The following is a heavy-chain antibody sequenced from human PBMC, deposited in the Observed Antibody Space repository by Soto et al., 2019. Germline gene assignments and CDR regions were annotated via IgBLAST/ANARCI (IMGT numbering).Heavy chain of an antibody. CDR2: MSYDGNNK. CDR3: AKDHLPSTVTTPGY. V-gene: IGHV3-30*18. J-gene: IGHJ4*02. D-gene: IGHD4-17*01. Sequence: QVQLVESGGGVVQPGRSLRLSCAASGFTFSTYGMHWVRQAPGKGLEWVAVMSYDGNNKYYADSVKGRFTISRDNSKNTLFLQMNSLRAADTAVHYCAKDHLPSTVTTPGYWGQGTLVTVSS. CDR1: GFTFSTYG.